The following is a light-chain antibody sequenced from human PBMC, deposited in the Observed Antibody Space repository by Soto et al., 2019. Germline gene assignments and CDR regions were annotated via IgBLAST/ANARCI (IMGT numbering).Light chain of an antibody. J-gene: IGLJ1*01. Sequence: QSVLTQPPSASGTPGQRVTISCSGSSSSIGSNTVTWYHQLPGTAPKLLIHSSNQRPSGVPDRFSGSKSGTSASLAISGLQSEDESDYYCAAWDDSLNGHVFGSGTKVTVL. V-gene: IGLV1-44*01. CDR2: SSN. CDR1: SSSIGSNT. CDR3: AAWDDSLNGHV.